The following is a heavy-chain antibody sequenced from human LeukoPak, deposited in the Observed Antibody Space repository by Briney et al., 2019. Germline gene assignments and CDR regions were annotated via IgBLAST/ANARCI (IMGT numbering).Heavy chain of an antibody. CDR1: GYSFTSYG. Sequence: GESLKISCKGSGYSFTSYGIGWVRQMPGKGLEWMGIIYPGDSDTRYSPSFQGQVTISADKSISTAYLQWSSLKASDTAMYYCARAYYYDSSGYLYYFDYWGQGTLVTVSS. V-gene: IGHV5-51*01. CDR2: IYPGDSDT. D-gene: IGHD3-22*01. CDR3: ARAYYYDSSGYLYYFDY. J-gene: IGHJ4*02.